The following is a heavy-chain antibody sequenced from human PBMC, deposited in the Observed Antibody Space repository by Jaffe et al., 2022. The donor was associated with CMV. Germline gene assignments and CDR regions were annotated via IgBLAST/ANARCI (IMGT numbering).Heavy chain of an antibody. Sequence: EVQLVESGGGLVQPGGSLRLSCAASGFTFSSYEMNWVRQAPGKGLEWVSYISSSGSTIYYADSVKGRFTISRDNAKNSLYLQMNSLRAEDTAVYYCARDFYGDYNYYMDVWGKGTTVTVSS. J-gene: IGHJ6*03. V-gene: IGHV3-48*03. CDR2: ISSSGSTI. CDR1: GFTFSSYE. CDR3: ARDFYGDYNYYMDV. D-gene: IGHD4-17*01.